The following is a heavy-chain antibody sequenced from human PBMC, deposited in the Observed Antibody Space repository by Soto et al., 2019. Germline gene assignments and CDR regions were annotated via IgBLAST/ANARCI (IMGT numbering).Heavy chain of an antibody. CDR1: GFTFDDYA. V-gene: IGHV3-9*01. Sequence: EVQLVESGGGLVQPGRSLRLSCAASGFTFDDYAMHWVRQAPGKGLEWVSGISWNSGSIGYADSVKGRFTISRDNAKNSLYLQMNRLRAEDTALYYCAKGPYDSSGSISGSFDYWGQGTLVTVSS. D-gene: IGHD3-22*01. CDR2: ISWNSGSI. CDR3: AKGPYDSSGSISGSFDY. J-gene: IGHJ4*02.